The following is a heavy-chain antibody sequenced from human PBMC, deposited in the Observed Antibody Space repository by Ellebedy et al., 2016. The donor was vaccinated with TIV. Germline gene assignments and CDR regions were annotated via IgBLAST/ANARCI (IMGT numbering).Heavy chain of an antibody. J-gene: IGHJ5*02. CDR1: GGTFSSYA. D-gene: IGHD1-26*01. CDR2: IIPIFGTA. CDR3: ARGVFIGGTEYRTAWFDP. V-gene: IGHV1-69*13. Sequence: ASVKVSCKASGGTFSSYAISWVRQAPGQGLEWMGGIIPIFGTANYAQKFQGRVTITADESTSTAYMELSSLRSEDTAVYYCARGVFIGGTEYRTAWFDPWGQGTLVTVSS.